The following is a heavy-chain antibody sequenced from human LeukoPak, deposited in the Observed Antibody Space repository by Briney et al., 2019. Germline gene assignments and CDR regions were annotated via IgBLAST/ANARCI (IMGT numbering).Heavy chain of an antibody. J-gene: IGHJ4*02. CDR3: ARDEVGAAH. Sequence: SETLSLTCAVYGGSFSVYYWSWIRQPPGKGLEWIGEINHSGNINYNPSLKSRVTISMDTSKNQFSLKLSSVTAADTAVYYCARDEVGAAHWGQGTLVTVSS. D-gene: IGHD1-26*01. CDR1: GGSFSVYY. CDR2: INHSGNI. V-gene: IGHV4-34*01.